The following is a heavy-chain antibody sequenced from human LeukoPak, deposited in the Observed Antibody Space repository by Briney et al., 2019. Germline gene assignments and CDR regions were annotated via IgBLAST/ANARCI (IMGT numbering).Heavy chain of an antibody. J-gene: IGHJ4*02. CDR2: ISGSGGST. CDR3: AKEEGDYVWGSYRRHYYFGY. D-gene: IGHD3-16*02. CDR1: GFTFSSYA. V-gene: IGHV3-23*01. Sequence: GGSLRLSCAASGFTFSSYAMSWVRQAPGKGLEWVSAISGSGGSTYYADSVKGRFTISRDNSKNTLYLQMNSLRAEDTAAYYCAKEEGDYVWGSYRRHYYFGYWGQGTLVTVSS.